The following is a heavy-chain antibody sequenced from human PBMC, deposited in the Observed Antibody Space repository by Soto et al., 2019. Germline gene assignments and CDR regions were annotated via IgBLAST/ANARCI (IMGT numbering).Heavy chain of an antibody. CDR2: ISSSSSYI. J-gene: IGHJ4*02. D-gene: IGHD4-4*01. Sequence: GGSMSDWWAAAEGTIGGYGGSWVRQNPGKGLEWVSSISSSSSYIYYADSVKGRFTISRDNAKNSLYLQMNSLRAEDTAVYYCARDGWPIYSVTYYFDYWGQGTLVTVSS. CDR3: ARDGWPIYSVTYYFDY. CDR1: EGTIGGYG. V-gene: IGHV3-21*01.